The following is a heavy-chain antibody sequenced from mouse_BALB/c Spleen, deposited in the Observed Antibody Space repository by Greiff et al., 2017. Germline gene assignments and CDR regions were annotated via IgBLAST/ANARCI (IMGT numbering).Heavy chain of an antibody. CDR1: GFTFSSFG. Sequence: EVHLVESGGGLVQPGGSRKLSCAASGFTFSSFGMHWVRQAPEKGLEWVAYISSGSSTIYYADTVKGRFTISRDNPKNTLFLQMTSLRSEDTAMYYCARGLGRAAMDYWGQGTSVTVSS. CDR3: ARGLGRAAMDY. D-gene: IGHD4-1*01. J-gene: IGHJ4*01. CDR2: ISSGSSTI. V-gene: IGHV5-17*02.